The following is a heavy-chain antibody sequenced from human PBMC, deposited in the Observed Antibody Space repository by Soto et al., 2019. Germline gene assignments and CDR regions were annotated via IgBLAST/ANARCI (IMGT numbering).Heavy chain of an antibody. J-gene: IGHJ3*02. CDR3: ARSRSAAFDI. V-gene: IGHV6-1*01. D-gene: IGHD6-13*01. Sequence: SQTLSLTCAISGDSVSSNNVGWNWIRQSPSRGLEWLGRTYYRSKWYDDYAASVKGRMTINPDTSKNQFSLQLNSLTPGDTAVYYCARSRSAAFDIWGQGTLVTVSS. CDR2: TYYRSKWYD. CDR1: GDSVSSNNVG.